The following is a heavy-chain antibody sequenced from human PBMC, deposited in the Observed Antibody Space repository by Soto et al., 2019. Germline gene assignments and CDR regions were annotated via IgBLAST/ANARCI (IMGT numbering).Heavy chain of an antibody. CDR1: GCTFRSYA. D-gene: IGHD2-8*01. Sequence: GGPLRLSWAASGCTFRSYAVSWVSKNPGKGLEWVSAISGSGCSTHYADSVKGRFTISRDNAKNTLYLQMNSLRAEDTAVYYCAKDRTYCTNGVCYPTNGFDPWGQGTLVTGSS. CDR2: ISGSGCST. J-gene: IGHJ5*02. V-gene: IGHV3-23*01. CDR3: AKDRTYCTNGVCYPTNGFDP.